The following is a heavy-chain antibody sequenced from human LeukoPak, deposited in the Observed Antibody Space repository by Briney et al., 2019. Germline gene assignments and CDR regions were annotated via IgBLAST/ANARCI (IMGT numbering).Heavy chain of an antibody. J-gene: IGHJ6*02. CDR3: ARGGGLDV. CDR1: GFTFSTYS. CDR2: ISSSSNYI. D-gene: IGHD3-16*01. Sequence: PGGSLRLSCAASGFTFSTYSMNWVRQAPGKGLEWVSSISSSSNYIYYADSVKGRITISRDNAKNSLYLQMNSLRAEDTAVYFCARGGGLDVWGQGATVTVSS. V-gene: IGHV3-21*01.